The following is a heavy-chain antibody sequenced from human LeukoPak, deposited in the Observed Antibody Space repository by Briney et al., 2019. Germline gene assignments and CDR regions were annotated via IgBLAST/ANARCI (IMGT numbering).Heavy chain of an antibody. V-gene: IGHV1-3*03. CDR2: INAGNGNT. CDR1: GYTFTSYA. J-gene: IGHJ3*02. CDR3: HRIGWYGDDAFDI. Sequence: GASVKVSCKASGYTFTSYAMHWVRQAPGQRLEWMGWINAGNGNTKYSQEFQGRVTITRDTSASTAYMELSSLRSEDMAVYYCHRIGWYGDDAFDIWGQGTMVTVSS. D-gene: IGHD6-19*01.